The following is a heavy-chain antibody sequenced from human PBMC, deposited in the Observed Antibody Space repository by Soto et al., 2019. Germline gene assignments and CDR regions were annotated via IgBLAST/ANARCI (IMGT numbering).Heavy chain of an antibody. CDR3: ASGYRRGAEKACHVMDV. D-gene: IGHD4-4*01. Sequence: SETLSLTCAVYGGSFSGYYWSWIRQPPGKGLEWIGEINHSGSTNYNPSLKSRVTISVDTSKNQFSLKLSSVTAADTAVYYCASGYRRGAEKACHVMDVWGKGTKVTVSS. V-gene: IGHV4-34*01. CDR2: INHSGST. CDR1: GGSFSGYY. J-gene: IGHJ6*04.